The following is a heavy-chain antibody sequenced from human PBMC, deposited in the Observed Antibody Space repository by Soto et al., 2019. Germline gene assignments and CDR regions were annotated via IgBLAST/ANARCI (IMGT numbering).Heavy chain of an antibody. CDR2: IYSGGST. CDR3: ARGEEYSYGFLDY. V-gene: IGHV3-66*01. CDR1: GFTVSSNY. J-gene: IGHJ4*02. D-gene: IGHD5-18*01. Sequence: GGSLRLSCAASGFTVSSNYMSWVRQAPGKGLEWVSVIYSGGSTYYADSVKGRFTISRDNSKNTLYLQMNSLRAEDTAVYYCARGEEYSYGFLDYWGQGTLVTVSS.